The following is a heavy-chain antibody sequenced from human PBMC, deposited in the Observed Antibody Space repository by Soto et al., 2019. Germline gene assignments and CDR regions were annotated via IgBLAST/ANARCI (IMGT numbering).Heavy chain of an antibody. CDR1: FTFSNYV. V-gene: IGHV3-23*01. Sequence: EVQLLESGGGLVQPGFTFSNYVMNWVRQAPGKGLEWVSVISGSGGSTYYADSVKGRFTISRDNSKNTLYLQMNSLRGEDTAVYYCARRSSGWYFDYWGQGTLVTVSS. D-gene: IGHD6-19*01. J-gene: IGHJ4*02. CDR2: ISGSGGST. CDR3: ARRSSGWYFDY.